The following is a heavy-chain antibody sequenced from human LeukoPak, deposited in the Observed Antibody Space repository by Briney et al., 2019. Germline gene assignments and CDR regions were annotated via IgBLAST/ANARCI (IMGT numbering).Heavy chain of an antibody. CDR3: ARQPLTFGGVIAHPFDY. CDR1: GGSISSYY. Sequence: PSETLSLTCTVSGGSISSYYWSWIRQPPGKGLEWIGYIYYSGSTNYNPSLKIRVTISVDTSKNQFSLKLSSVTAADTAVYYCARQPLTFGGVIAHPFDYWGQGTLVTVSS. CDR2: IYYSGST. D-gene: IGHD3-16*02. J-gene: IGHJ4*02. V-gene: IGHV4-59*08.